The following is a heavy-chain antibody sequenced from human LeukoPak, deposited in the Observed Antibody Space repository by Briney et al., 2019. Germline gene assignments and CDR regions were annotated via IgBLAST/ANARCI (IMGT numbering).Heavy chain of an antibody. CDR1: GGTFSSYA. CDR3: LVLGYCSGGSCPPNAIDI. D-gene: IGHD2-15*01. J-gene: IGHJ3*02. Sequence: SVKVSCKASGGTFSSYAISWVRQAPGQGLEWMGRIIPIFGTANYAQKFQGRVTITADESTSTAYMELSSLRSEDTAVYYCLVLGYCSGGSCPPNAIDIWGQGTMVTVSS. CDR2: IIPIFGTA. V-gene: IGHV1-69*13.